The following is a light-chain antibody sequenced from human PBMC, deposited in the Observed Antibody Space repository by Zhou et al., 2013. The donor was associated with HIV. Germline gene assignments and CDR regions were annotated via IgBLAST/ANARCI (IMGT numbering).Light chain of an antibody. CDR2: GST. CDR3: QETFSGGT. V-gene: IGKV1-39*01. Sequence: DIQMTQSPPSLSASVGDRVTITCRASQAINTYLNWYQQKPGEAPRLLIHGSTRLQSGIPSRFSGSASGTDFTLTISGLQPEDFAVYFCQETFSGGTFGEGTKVEIK. CDR1: QAINTY. J-gene: IGKJ1*01.